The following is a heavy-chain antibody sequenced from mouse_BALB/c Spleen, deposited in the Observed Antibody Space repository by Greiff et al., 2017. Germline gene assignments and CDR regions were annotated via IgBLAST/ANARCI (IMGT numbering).Heavy chain of an antibody. CDR3: ARPLITTATYFDV. D-gene: IGHD1-2*01. J-gene: IGHJ1*01. CDR2: INPDSSTI. V-gene: IGHV4-1*02. Sequence: EVKVEESGGGLVQPGGSLKLSCAASGFDFSRYWMSWVRQAPGKGLEWIGEINPDSSTINYTPSLKDKFIISRDNAKNTLYLQMSKVRSEDTALYYCARPLITTATYFDVWGAGTTVTVSS. CDR1: GFDFSRYW.